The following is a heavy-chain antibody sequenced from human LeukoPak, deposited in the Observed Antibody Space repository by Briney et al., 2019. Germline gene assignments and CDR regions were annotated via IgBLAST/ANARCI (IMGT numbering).Heavy chain of an antibody. V-gene: IGHV3-33*01. D-gene: IGHD6-19*01. CDR1: GFTFSSYG. CDR3: ARGWAGSDYYYYGMDV. J-gene: IGHJ6*02. Sequence: GGSLRLSCAASGFTFSSYGMHWVRQAPGKGLEWVAVIWDDGSNKYYADSVKGRFTISRDNSKNTLYLQMNSLRAEDTAVYYCARGWAGSDYYYYGMDVWGQGTPVTASS. CDR2: IWDDGSNK.